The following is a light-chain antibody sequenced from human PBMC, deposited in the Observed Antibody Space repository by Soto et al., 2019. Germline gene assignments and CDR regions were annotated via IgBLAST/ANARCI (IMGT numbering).Light chain of an antibody. V-gene: IGLV2-14*01. Sequence: QSALTQPASVSGSPGQSITISCTGTSSDVGGYNYVSWYQQYPGRVPKLLIYKVSNRPSGISNRFSGSKSGNTASLTISGLQAEDEADYFCTSPTPGSLYFFGSGTKVTVL. CDR2: KVS. CDR1: SSDVGGYNY. J-gene: IGLJ1*01. CDR3: TSPTPGSLYF.